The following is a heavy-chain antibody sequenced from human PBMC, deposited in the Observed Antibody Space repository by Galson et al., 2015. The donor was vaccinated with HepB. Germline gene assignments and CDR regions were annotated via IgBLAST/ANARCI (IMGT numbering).Heavy chain of an antibody. V-gene: IGHV1-46*04. J-gene: IGHJ6*02. CDR3: ARDPPLYDSSGYYYYGMDV. CDR1: GYTFTSYY. Sequence: SVKVSCKASGYTFTSYYMHWVRQAPGQGLEWMGIINPSGGSTSYAQKLQGRVTMTRDTSTSTVYMELSSLRSEDTAVYYCARDPPLYDSSGYYYYGMDVWGQGTTVTVSS. D-gene: IGHD3-22*01. CDR2: INPSGGST.